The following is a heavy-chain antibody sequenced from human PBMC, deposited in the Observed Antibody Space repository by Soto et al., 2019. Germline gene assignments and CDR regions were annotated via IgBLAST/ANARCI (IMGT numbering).Heavy chain of an antibody. CDR2: INHSGST. D-gene: IGHD3-22*01. V-gene: IGHV4-34*01. CDR1: GGSFSGYY. CDR3: ARFYDSSGYYFGIVY. J-gene: IGHJ4*02. Sequence: QVQLQQWGAGLLKPSETLSLTCAVYGGSFSGYYWSWIRQPPGKGLEWIGEINHSGSTNYNPSLKSRVTISVDTSKNQFSLKLGSVTAADTAVYYCARFYDSSGYYFGIVYWGQGTLVTVSS.